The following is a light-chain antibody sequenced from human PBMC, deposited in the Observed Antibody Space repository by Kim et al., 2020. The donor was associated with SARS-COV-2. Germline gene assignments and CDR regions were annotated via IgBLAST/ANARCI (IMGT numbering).Light chain of an antibody. CDR2: DAS. CDR1: QSVSSY. V-gene: IGKV3-11*01. Sequence: LSLSPGERATLSCRASQSVSSYLAWYQQKPGQAPRLLIYDASNRATGIPARFGGSGSGTDFTLTISSLEPEDFAVYYCQQRSTRYTFGQGTKLEI. CDR3: QQRSTRYT. J-gene: IGKJ2*01.